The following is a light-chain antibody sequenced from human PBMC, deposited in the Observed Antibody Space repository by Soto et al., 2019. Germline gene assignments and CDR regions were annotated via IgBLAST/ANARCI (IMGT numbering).Light chain of an antibody. Sequence: QSVLTQPPSASGSPGQSVTISCTGTSSDVGGYNYVSWYQQHPGKAPKLVIYEVSKRPSGVSNRFSGSKSGNTASLTISGLQAEDEADYSCCSYAGSSTYVFGSGTKVTVL. CDR3: CSYAGSSTYV. CDR1: SSDVGGYNY. V-gene: IGLV2-8*01. CDR2: EVS. J-gene: IGLJ1*01.